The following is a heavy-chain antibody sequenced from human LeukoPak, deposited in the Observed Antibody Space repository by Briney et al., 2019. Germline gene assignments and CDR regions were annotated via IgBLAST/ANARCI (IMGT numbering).Heavy chain of an antibody. V-gene: IGHV3-7*01. J-gene: IGHJ4*02. CDR3: ARVQQLWLLADY. CDR1: GFSFSSYW. D-gene: IGHD5-18*01. CDR2: IKRDGSQE. Sequence: GGSLRLSCAASGFSFSSYWMTWVRQAPGKGLEWVANIKRDGSQEHYVDSVKGRFTISRDNTKSSLYLQMNSLRAEDTAVYYCARVQQLWLLADYWGQGTLVTVSS.